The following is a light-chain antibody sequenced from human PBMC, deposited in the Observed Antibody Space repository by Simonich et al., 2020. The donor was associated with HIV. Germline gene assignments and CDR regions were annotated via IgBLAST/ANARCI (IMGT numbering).Light chain of an antibody. CDR1: QSVLYSSNNKNY. J-gene: IGKJ1*01. CDR3: QQYYITPQT. CDR2: WAS. V-gene: IGKV4-1*01. Sequence: DIVMTQSPDSLAVSLGERATINCKSNQSVLYSSNNKNYLAWYQQKPGQPPNLLIYWASTREAGVPDRFSGSGSETDFTLTISSLQVEDVAVYYCQQYYITPQTFGQGTKVEIK.